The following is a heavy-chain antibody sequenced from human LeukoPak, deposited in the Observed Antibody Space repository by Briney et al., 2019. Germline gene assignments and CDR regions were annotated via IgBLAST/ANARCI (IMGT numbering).Heavy chain of an antibody. V-gene: IGHV4-59*01. CDR2: IYYSGST. Sequence: SETLSLTCTVSSGSISSYYWSWIRQPPGKGLEWIGYIYYSGSTNYNPSLKSRVTISVDTSKNQFSLKLSSVTAADTAVYYCARSIAADFDYWGQGTLVTVSS. CDR1: SGSISSYY. J-gene: IGHJ4*02. D-gene: IGHD6-6*01. CDR3: ARSIAADFDY.